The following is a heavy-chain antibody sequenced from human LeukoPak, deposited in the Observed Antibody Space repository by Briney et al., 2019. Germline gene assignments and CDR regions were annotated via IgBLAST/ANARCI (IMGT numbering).Heavy chain of an antibody. CDR2: ISHDGSNK. Sequence: GGSLRLSCAASGFTFSSYGMHWVRQAPGKGLEWVAAISHDGSNKYYADSVKGRFTISRDNSKNTLYLQMNSLRAEDTTVYHCAKDGYDGSGAYIDYWGQGTLVIVSS. V-gene: IGHV3-30*18. CDR3: AKDGYDGSGAYIDY. D-gene: IGHD3-22*01. CDR1: GFTFSSYG. J-gene: IGHJ4*02.